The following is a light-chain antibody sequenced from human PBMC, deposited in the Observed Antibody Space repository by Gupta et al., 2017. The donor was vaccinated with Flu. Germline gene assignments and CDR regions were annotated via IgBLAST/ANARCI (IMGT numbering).Light chain of an antibody. CDR2: EDS. Sequence: GGNNIGSKGVHWYQQRPGRAPVMVVSEDSDRPSGIPERFSGSNSGNTATLTISRVEAGDEADYYCQVWDSSSDHGVFGGGTKLTVL. V-gene: IGLV3-21*02. CDR1: NIGSKG. CDR3: QVWDSSSDHGV. J-gene: IGLJ3*02.